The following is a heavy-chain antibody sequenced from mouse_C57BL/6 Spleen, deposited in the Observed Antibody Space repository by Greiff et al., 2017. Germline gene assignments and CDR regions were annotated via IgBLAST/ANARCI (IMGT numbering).Heavy chain of an antibody. CDR3: ARTYYYGSSYGAMDY. Sequence: QVQLQQPGAELVRPGTSVTLSCKASGYTFTSYWMHWVKQRPGQGLEWIGVIDPSDSYTNYNQKFKGKATLTVDTSSSTAYMQLSSLTSEDSAVYYCARTYYYGSSYGAMDYWGQGTSVTVSS. CDR1: GYTFTSYW. V-gene: IGHV1-59*01. J-gene: IGHJ4*01. D-gene: IGHD1-1*01. CDR2: IDPSDSYT.